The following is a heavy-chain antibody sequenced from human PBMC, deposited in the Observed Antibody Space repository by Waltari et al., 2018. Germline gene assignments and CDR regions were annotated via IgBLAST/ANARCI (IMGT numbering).Heavy chain of an antibody. J-gene: IGHJ4*02. CDR1: GYSISSGYY. V-gene: IGHV4-38-2*02. Sequence: QVQLQESGPGLVKPSETLSLTCTVPGYSISSGYYWGWIRQPPGKGLEWIVSINHSVGTYVNPSLKSRVTISVNRSKSQFSLKLSSLNAADTAVYYCAGDASQGIAVTPPYCNYRGQGTLVTVSS. CDR2: INHSVGT. CDR3: AGDASQGIAVTPPYCNY. D-gene: IGHD6-19*01.